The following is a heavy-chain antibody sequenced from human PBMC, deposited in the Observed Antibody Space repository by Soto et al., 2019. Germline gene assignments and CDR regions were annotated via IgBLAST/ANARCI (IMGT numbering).Heavy chain of an antibody. J-gene: IGHJ4*02. CDR3: AREGARDYIWGSHGDFDY. D-gene: IGHD3-16*01. CDR2: INSDGSST. V-gene: IGHV3-74*01. CDR1: GFTFSSYW. Sequence: EVQLVESGGGLVQPGGSLRLSCAASGFTFSSYWMHWVRQAPGKGLVWVSRINSDGSSTSYADSVKGRFTISRDNAKNKLYLQMNSLRAEDTAVYYCAREGARDYIWGSHGDFDYWGQGTLVTVSS.